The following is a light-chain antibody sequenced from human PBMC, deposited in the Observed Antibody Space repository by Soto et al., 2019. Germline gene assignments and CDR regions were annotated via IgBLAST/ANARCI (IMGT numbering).Light chain of an antibody. CDR3: HQYNIWPPRT. J-gene: IGKJ1*01. CDR1: QSVSSN. V-gene: IGKV3-15*01. CDR2: GAS. Sequence: EIVMTQSPATLSVSPGERATLSCRASQSVSSNLAWYQQKPGQAPRLLIYGASTRATGIPARFSGSGSGTEFTLTISSLQSEDFAVYYCHQYNIWPPRTFGLGPQVEIK.